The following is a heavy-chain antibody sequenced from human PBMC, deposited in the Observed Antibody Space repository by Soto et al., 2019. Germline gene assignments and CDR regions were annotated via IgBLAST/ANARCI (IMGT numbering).Heavy chain of an antibody. D-gene: IGHD1-26*01. Sequence: SETLSLTCTVAGSSINTNTYFWGCIRQPPGKGLEWIGSVYYSGTTYSNPSLQSRPTISVDTSKNQFSLTLSSVTAADTAVYFCGGGCPCDWSCRRWGRRSRVTV. CDR3: GGGCPCDWSCRR. CDR2: VYYSGTT. CDR1: GSSINTNTYF. J-gene: IGHJ1*01. V-gene: IGHV4-39*01.